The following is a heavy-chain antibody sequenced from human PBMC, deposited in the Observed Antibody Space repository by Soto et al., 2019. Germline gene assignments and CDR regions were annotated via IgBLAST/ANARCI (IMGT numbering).Heavy chain of an antibody. V-gene: IGHV3-23*01. Sequence: PGGSLRLSCEASGFTFSSSTMNWVRQAPGKGLEWVSAIMDSGGYTYYADSVKGRFTISRDNSKNTLYLPMNSLRAEDTALYYCAKGTYYSDGMDVWGQGTTVTVSS. CDR1: GFTFSSST. J-gene: IGHJ6*02. CDR2: IMDSGGYT. CDR3: AKGTYYSDGMDV.